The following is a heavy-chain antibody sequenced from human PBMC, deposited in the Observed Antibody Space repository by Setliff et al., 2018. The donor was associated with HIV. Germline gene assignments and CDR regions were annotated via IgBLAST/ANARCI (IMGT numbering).Heavy chain of an antibody. CDR1: GFTFSSYG. D-gene: IGHD3-16*01. J-gene: IGHJ3*02. CDR2: IWYDGSNK. V-gene: IGHV3-33*06. Sequence: PGGSLRLSCAASGFTFSSYGMHWVRQAPGKGLEWVAVIWYDGSNKNYADSVKGRFTISRDNSKNTLYLQMNSLRAEDTAVYYCAKPRYDYVWGSYAPGAFDIWGQGTMVTVSS. CDR3: AKPRYDYVWGSYAPGAFDI.